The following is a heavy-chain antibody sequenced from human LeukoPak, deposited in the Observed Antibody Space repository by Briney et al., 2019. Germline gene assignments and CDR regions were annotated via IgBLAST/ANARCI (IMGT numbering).Heavy chain of an antibody. CDR2: INPNSGGT. D-gene: IGHD6-13*01. Sequence: ASVKVSCKASGYTFTGYYMHWVRQAPGQGLEWMGWINPNSGGTNYAQKFQGRVTMTRDTSISTAYMELSRLRSDDTAVYYCARDQGIAAAEPFYYYYGMDVWAKGPRSPSP. CDR1: GYTFTGYY. J-gene: IGHJ6*02. CDR3: ARDQGIAAAEPFYYYYGMDV. V-gene: IGHV1-2*02.